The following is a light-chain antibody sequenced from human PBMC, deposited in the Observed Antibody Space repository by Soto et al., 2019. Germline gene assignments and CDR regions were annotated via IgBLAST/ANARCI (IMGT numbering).Light chain of an antibody. J-gene: IGKJ5*01. CDR2: AAS. CDR3: QQRSNWPPT. V-gene: IGKV1-12*01. CDR1: QGISSW. Sequence: SVSASVGDRVTITCRASQGISSWLAWYQQKPGKAPKLLIYAASSLQSGVPARFSGSGSGTDFTLTISSLEPEDFAVYYCQQRSNWPPTFGQGTRLEIK.